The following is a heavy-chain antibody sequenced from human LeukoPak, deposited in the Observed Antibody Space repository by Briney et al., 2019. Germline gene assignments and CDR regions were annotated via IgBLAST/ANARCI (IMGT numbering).Heavy chain of an antibody. V-gene: IGHV3-74*01. D-gene: IGHD4-23*01. CDR3: ARDSVVTPDTHDY. CDR2: INSDGSST. CDR1: GFTFSSYW. Sequence: GGSLRLSCAASGFTFSSYWMHWVRHAPGKGLVWVSRINSDGSSTIYADSVKGRFTISRDNAKNTLYLQMNSLRAEDTAVYYCARDSVVTPDTHDYWGQGTLVTVSS. J-gene: IGHJ4*02.